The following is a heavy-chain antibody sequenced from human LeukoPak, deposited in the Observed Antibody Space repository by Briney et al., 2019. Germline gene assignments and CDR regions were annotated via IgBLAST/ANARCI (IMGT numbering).Heavy chain of an antibody. J-gene: IGHJ4*02. CDR2: IYYSGST. CDR1: GGSISSYY. V-gene: IGHV4-59*01. D-gene: IGHD2-15*01. CDR3: ARAANCSGGSCYLTFDY. Sequence: PSETLSLTCTVSGGSISSYYWSWIRQPPGKGLEWIGYIYYSGSTNYNPSLKSRVTISVDTSKNQFSLKLSSVTAADTAVYYCARAANCSGGSCYLTFDYWGQGTLVTVSS.